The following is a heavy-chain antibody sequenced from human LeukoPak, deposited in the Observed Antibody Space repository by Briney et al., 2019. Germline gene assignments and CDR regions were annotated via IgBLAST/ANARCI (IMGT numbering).Heavy chain of an antibody. CDR1: GGSISSNNYY. Sequence: PSETLSLTCTVSGGSISSNNYYWGWIRQPPGKGLEWIGSIYYSGNTYYNPSLKSRVTISVDTSKNQFSLKLSSVTAADTALYYCARQSSGWRFYFDYWGQGTLVTVSP. CDR2: IYYSGNT. D-gene: IGHD6-19*01. J-gene: IGHJ4*02. V-gene: IGHV4-39*01. CDR3: ARQSSGWRFYFDY.